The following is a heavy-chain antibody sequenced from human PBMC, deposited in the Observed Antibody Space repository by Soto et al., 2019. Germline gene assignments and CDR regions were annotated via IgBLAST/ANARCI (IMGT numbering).Heavy chain of an antibody. Sequence: GGSLRLSCAASGFSFSSHLMRWVRQAPGKGLEWVATINQGGSDKYYVDSLKGRFTISRDNAKNSLYLQMDSLSAEDTAVYYCARRMNVKGLDYWGQGTLVTVSS. CDR3: ARRMNVKGLDY. J-gene: IGHJ4*02. V-gene: IGHV3-7*05. D-gene: IGHD1-1*01. CDR1: GFSFSSHL. CDR2: INQGGSDK.